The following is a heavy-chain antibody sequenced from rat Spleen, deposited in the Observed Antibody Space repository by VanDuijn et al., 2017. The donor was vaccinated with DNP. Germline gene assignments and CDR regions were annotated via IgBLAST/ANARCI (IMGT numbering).Heavy chain of an antibody. CDR2: ITSSGSDT. Sequence: EVQLVESGGGLVQPGRSLKLSCVASGFRFNNYWMTWIRQVPGKGLEWFASITSSGSDTYYPDSVKGRFTISRDNARNTLYLQMDSLRSEDTATYYCATPTNWGQGVMVTVSP. CDR1: GFRFNNYW. J-gene: IGHJ2*01. V-gene: IGHV5-31*01. D-gene: IGHD1-7*01. CDR3: ATPTN.